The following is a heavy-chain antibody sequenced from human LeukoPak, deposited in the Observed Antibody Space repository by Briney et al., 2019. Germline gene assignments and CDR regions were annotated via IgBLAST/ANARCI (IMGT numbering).Heavy chain of an antibody. CDR3: VRDRGTYRPIDY. Sequence: GGSLRLSCAASAFSLNAYNMNWVRQAPGKGLEWVSSISYTGTYIYYADSVKGRFTISRDNTQNSLYLQMNSLRAEDTAIYYCVRDRGTYRPIDYWGQGTLVTVSS. V-gene: IGHV3-21*04. CDR1: AFSLNAYN. D-gene: IGHD1-26*01. J-gene: IGHJ4*02. CDR2: ISYTGTYI.